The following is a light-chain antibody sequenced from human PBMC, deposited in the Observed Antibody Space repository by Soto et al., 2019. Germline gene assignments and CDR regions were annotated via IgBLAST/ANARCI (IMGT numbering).Light chain of an antibody. J-gene: IGKJ4*01. CDR3: QQYDSAPLT. Sequence: DIQMTQSPSSLSASVGDTVTVACRASQDITNYLDWYQQKPGRAPKLLISDASNLQIGVPSRFRGGGSGTEFTLTISSLQPEDVATYYCQQYDSAPLTFGGGTKVEIK. CDR2: DAS. V-gene: IGKV1-33*01. CDR1: QDITNY.